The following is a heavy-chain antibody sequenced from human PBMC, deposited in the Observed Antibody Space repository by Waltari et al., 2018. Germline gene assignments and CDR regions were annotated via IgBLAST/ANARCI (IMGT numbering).Heavy chain of an antibody. Sequence: QVQLQESGPGLLKPSQTLSLTCTVSGGSISSKHYYWSWIRQPPGKGLEWIGYIYNSGDTFYQPSLKSRVTISKDTSKNQFSLRLRSVTAADTAVYYCARVIAVAGTGGMDVWGQGTTVTVSS. CDR2: IYNSGDT. CDR1: GGSISSKHYY. CDR3: ARVIAVAGTGGMDV. D-gene: IGHD6-19*01. J-gene: IGHJ6*02. V-gene: IGHV4-30-4*01.